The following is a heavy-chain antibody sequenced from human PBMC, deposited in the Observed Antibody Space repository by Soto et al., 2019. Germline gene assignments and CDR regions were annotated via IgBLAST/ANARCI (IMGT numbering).Heavy chain of an antibody. CDR2: IWYDGSNK. V-gene: IGHV3-33*08. D-gene: IGHD1-26*01. CDR3: ARGTHYSGSYQGAFDI. CDR1: GFTFSSYA. Sequence: GGSLRLSCAASGFTFSSYAMHWVRQAPGKGLEWVAVIWYDGSNKYYADSVKGRFTISRSNSKNTLYLQMNSLRAEDTAVYYCARGTHYSGSYQGAFDIWGQGTMVTVSS. J-gene: IGHJ3*02.